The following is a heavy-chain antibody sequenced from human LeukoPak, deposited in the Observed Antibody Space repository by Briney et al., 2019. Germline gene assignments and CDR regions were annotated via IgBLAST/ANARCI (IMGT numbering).Heavy chain of an antibody. CDR3: ASGTTVSSSAAASFDY. CDR2: IIPILGIA. CDR1: GGTFSSYT. J-gene: IGHJ4*02. Sequence: SVKVSCMASGGTFSSYTISWVRQAPGQGLEWMGRIIPILGIANYAQKFQGRVTITADKSTSTAYMELSSLGSEDTAVYYCASGTTVSSSAAASFDYWGQGTLVTVSS. V-gene: IGHV1-69*02. D-gene: IGHD6-13*01.